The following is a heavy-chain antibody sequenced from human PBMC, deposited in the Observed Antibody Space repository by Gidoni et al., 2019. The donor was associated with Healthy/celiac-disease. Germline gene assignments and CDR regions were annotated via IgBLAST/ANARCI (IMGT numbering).Heavy chain of an antibody. J-gene: IGHJ4*02. CDR2: ISYDGSNK. D-gene: IGHD2-21*02. CDR3: ARAGYCGGDCYSGSDY. Sequence: QVQLVESGGGVVQPGRSLRLSCAASGFTFSSYAMHWVRQAPGKGLEWVAVISYDGSNKYYADSVKGRFTISRDNSKNTLYLQMNSLRAEDTAVYYCARAGYCGGDCYSGSDYWGQGTLVTVSS. V-gene: IGHV3-30*04. CDR1: GFTFSSYA.